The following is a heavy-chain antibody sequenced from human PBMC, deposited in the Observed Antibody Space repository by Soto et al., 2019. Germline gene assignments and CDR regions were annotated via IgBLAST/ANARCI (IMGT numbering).Heavy chain of an antibody. CDR3: ARGSAAAGRGFDY. Sequence: SETLSLTCAVYGGSFSGYYWSWIRQPPGKGLEWIWEINHSGSTNYNPSLKSRVTTSVDTSKNQFSLKLSSVTAADTAGYYCARGSAAAGRGFDYGGQGTLVTVSS. V-gene: IGHV4-34*01. CDR2: INHSGST. D-gene: IGHD6-13*01. CDR1: GGSFSGYY. J-gene: IGHJ4*02.